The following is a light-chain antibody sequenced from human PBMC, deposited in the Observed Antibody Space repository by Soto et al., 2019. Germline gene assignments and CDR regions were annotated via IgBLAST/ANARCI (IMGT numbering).Light chain of an antibody. J-gene: IGKJ1*01. Sequence: DIQMTQSPSSLYASVGDRVTVTCRASQSISTFLNWYQQKPGKAPNLLIYTTSTLHGGVPSRFSGSGSGTDFTLTISSLQPEDFATYYCQQSFTAPWTFGQGTRVEIK. V-gene: IGKV1-39*01. CDR1: QSISTF. CDR3: QQSFTAPWT. CDR2: TTS.